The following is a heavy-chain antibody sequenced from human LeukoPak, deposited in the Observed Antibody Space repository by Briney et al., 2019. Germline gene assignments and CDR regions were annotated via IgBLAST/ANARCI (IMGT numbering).Heavy chain of an antibody. CDR1: GYTFTSYD. CDR2: MNPNSGNT. J-gene: IGHJ6*03. V-gene: IGHV1-8*01. CDR3: ARGRTSPYYYYYYMDV. Sequence: ASVKVSCKASGYTFTSYDINWVRQATGQGLEWMGWMNPNSGNTGYAQKFQGRVTMTRNTPISTAYMELSSLRSEDTAVYYCARGRTSPYYYYYYMDVWGKGTTVTVSS.